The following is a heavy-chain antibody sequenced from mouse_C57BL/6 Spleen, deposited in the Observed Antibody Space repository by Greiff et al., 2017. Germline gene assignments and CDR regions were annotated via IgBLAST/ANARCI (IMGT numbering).Heavy chain of an antibody. Sequence: HVQLQQSGAELVRPGTSVKVSCKASGYAFTNYLIEWVKQRPGQGLEWIGVINPGSGGTNYNEKFKGKATLTADKSSSTAYMQLSSLTSEDSAVYFCARTATVAARRGAMDYWGQGASGTGSA. D-gene: IGHD1-1*01. CDR1: GYAFTNYL. J-gene: IGHJ4*01. CDR2: INPGSGGT. V-gene: IGHV1-54*01. CDR3: ARTATVAARRGAMDY.